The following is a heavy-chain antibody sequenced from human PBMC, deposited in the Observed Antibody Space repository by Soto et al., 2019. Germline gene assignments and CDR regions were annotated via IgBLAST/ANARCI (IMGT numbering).Heavy chain of an antibody. CDR3: VREANYYGMEV. V-gene: IGHV4-59*01. Sequence: PSETLSLTCTVSGGSISSYYWSWIRQPPGKGLEWIGYIYYSGSTNYNPSLKSRVTISVDTSKNQFSLKLSSVTAADTAVYYCVREANYYGMEVWGQGTTVTVSS. J-gene: IGHJ6*02. CDR1: GGSISSYY. CDR2: IYYSGST.